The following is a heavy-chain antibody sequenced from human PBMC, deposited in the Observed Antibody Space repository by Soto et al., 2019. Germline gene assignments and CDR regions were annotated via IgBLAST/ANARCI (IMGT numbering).Heavy chain of an antibody. CDR1: GDSMSRYF. J-gene: IGHJ4*02. Sequence: SETLSLTCTVSGDSMSRYFWSWIRQPPGKGLEWIGYIYYTGTTNYNPSLKSRVTISVDTSKNQFSLKLSSVTAADTAVYYCARVPPYFVDYWGQGTLVTVSS. V-gene: IGHV4-59*12. D-gene: IGHD3-9*01. CDR2: IYYTGTT. CDR3: ARVPPYFVDY.